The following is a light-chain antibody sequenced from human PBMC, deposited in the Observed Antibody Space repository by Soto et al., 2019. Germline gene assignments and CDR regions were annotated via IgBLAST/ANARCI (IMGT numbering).Light chain of an antibody. Sequence: EIVLTQSPATLSLSPGERATLSCRASQSVSSYLAWYQQKPGQAPRLLIYDASNRATGIPARFSGSGSGTDFTLTISSLEPEDFAVYYFQQRSNSFPFGPGTKVDIK. CDR3: QQRSNSFP. J-gene: IGKJ3*01. CDR1: QSVSSY. V-gene: IGKV3-11*01. CDR2: DAS.